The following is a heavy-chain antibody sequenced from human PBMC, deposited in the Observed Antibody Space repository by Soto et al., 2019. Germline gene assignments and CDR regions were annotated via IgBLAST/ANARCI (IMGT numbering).Heavy chain of an antibody. J-gene: IGHJ4*02. CDR1: GGSISSYY. CDR2: IYYSGST. V-gene: IGHV4-59*01. Sequence: SETLSITCTVSGGSISSYYWSWIRQPPGKGLEWIGYIYYSGSTNYNPSLKSRVTISVDTSKNQFSLKLSSVTAADTAVYYCARGMGIAAADTLDYWGQGTLVTVSS. D-gene: IGHD6-13*01. CDR3: ARGMGIAAADTLDY.